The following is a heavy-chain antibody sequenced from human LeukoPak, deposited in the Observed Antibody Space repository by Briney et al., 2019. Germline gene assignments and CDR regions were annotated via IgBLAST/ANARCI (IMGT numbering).Heavy chain of an antibody. CDR1: GFTFDDYA. Sequence: PGGSLRLSCAASGFTFDDYAMHWVRQAPGKGLEWVSGISWNSGSIGYADSVKGRFTISRDNAKNSLYLQMNSLRAEDTALYYCAKENGYYYYFDYWGQGTLVTVSS. D-gene: IGHD3-22*01. J-gene: IGHJ4*02. CDR3: AKENGYYYYFDY. V-gene: IGHV3-9*01. CDR2: ISWNSGSI.